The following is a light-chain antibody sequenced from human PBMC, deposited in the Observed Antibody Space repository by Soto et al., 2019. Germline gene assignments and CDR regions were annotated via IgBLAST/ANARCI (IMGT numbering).Light chain of an antibody. CDR3: SSYTSSSTLPYV. J-gene: IGLJ1*01. CDR2: DVS. V-gene: IGLV2-14*01. Sequence: QSVLTQPASVSGSPGQSITISCTGTSSDVGGYNYVSWYQQHPGKAPKLMIYDVSNRPSGVSNRFSGSKSGNTASLTISGVQAEDEADYYCSSYTSSSTLPYVFGTGTKVTVL. CDR1: SSDVGGYNY.